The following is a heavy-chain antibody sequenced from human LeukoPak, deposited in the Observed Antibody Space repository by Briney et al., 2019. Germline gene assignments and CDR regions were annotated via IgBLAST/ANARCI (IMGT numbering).Heavy chain of an antibody. D-gene: IGHD3-16*02. CDR3: AKERAGYTNPYYFDY. CDR2: IIGSGANP. J-gene: IGHJ4*02. CDR1: GFTLSTYA. V-gene: IGHV3-23*01. Sequence: GGSLRLSCAASGFTLSTYAMSWVRQAPGKGLEWVSTIIGSGANPYYADSVRGRFTTSRETSKNTIYLHMSSLRAEDTAVYYCAKERAGYTNPYYFDYWGQGTLVTVSS.